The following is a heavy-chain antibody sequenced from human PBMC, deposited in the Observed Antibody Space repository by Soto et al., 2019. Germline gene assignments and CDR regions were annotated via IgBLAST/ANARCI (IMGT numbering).Heavy chain of an antibody. D-gene: IGHD3-10*02. V-gene: IGHV3-30-3*01. Sequence: GGSLRLSCEASGFTFSNYAMYWVRQAPGKGLEWVALILNDGSKTFYPDSVKGRFTISRDNSKNTLYLQMNSLKTEDTATYFCARDPPLFEEEVTPSYSLDVWGQGTAVTVSS. CDR2: ILNDGSKT. CDR1: GFTFSNYA. J-gene: IGHJ6*02. CDR3: ARDPPLFEEEVTPSYSLDV.